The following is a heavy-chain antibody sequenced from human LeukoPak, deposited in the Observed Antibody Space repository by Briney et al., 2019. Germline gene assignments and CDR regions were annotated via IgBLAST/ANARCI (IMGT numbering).Heavy chain of an antibody. CDR1: GGSISSSSSY. Sequence: SETLSLTCTVSGGSISSSSSYWGWIRQPPGKGLEWIGTVYYSGSTYYNPSLKSRVTISVDTSKNQFSLKLSSVTAADTAVYHCATPYCSSGSCSTLAYWGQGTLVTVSS. D-gene: IGHD2-15*01. CDR2: VYYSGST. V-gene: IGHV4-39*01. J-gene: IGHJ4*02. CDR3: ATPYCSSGSCSTLAY.